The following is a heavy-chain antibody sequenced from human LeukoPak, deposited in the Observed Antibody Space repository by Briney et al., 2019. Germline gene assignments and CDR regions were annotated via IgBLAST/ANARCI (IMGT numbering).Heavy chain of an antibody. D-gene: IGHD1-1*01. J-gene: IGHJ5*02. CDR1: GYSISSGYH. Sequence: SETLSLTCTVSGYSISSGYHWGWIRQPPGKGLEWIGNIYHSGSTYYNPSLKSRVTISVDTSKNQFSLKLSSVTAADTAVYYCARPVPSRLGWFDPWGQGTLVTVSS. CDR3: ARPVPSRLGWFDP. CDR2: IYHSGST. V-gene: IGHV4-38-2*02.